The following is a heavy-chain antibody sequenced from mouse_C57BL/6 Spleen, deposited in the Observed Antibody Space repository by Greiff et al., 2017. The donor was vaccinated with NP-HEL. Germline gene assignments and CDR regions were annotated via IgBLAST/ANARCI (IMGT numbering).Heavy chain of an antibody. Sequence: QVQLQQPGAELVKPGASVKVSCKASGFTFTSYWMHWVKQRPGQGLEWIGRIHPAGSDTNYNQKFKGKATLTVDKSSSTAYLQLSSLASEDSAVYYCATPLWLEYAMDYWGQGTSVTVSS. CDR3: ATPLWLEYAMDY. J-gene: IGHJ4*01. CDR2: IHPAGSDT. D-gene: IGHD2-2*01. V-gene: IGHV1-74*01. CDR1: GFTFTSYW.